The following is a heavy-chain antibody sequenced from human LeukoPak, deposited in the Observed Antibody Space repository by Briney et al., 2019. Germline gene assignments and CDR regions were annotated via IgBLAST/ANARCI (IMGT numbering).Heavy chain of an antibody. CDR2: ISSSSTTI. CDR1: GFTFSSYE. CDR3: ARSPSSSGNLWFDS. Sequence: GGSLRLSCAASGFTFSSYELNWVRQAPGKGLEWGSYISSSSTTIYYADSVKGRFTISRDNAKNSMYLQMNSLSAEDTAVYYCARSPSSSGNLWFDSWGQGTLVTVSS. V-gene: IGHV3-48*03. D-gene: IGHD3-10*01. J-gene: IGHJ5*01.